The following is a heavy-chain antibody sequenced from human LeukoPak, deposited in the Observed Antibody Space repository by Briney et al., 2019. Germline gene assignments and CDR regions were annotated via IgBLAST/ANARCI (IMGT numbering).Heavy chain of an antibody. Sequence: SETLSLTCAVYGGSFSGYYWSWIRQPPGKGLEWIGEINHSGNTNYNPSLKSRVTISVDTSKNQFSLKLTSVTAADTAVYYCARGQRYFDRGQGTLVTVSS. J-gene: IGHJ4*02. CDR1: GGSFSGYY. D-gene: IGHD3-9*01. CDR2: INHSGNT. CDR3: ARGQRYFD. V-gene: IGHV4-34*01.